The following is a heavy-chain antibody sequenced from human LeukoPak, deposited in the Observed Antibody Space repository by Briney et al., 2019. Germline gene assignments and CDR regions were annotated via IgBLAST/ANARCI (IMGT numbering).Heavy chain of an antibody. V-gene: IGHV4-4*07. D-gene: IGHD6-19*01. CDR3: AREYSSGWFNYFDY. CDR2: IYTSGST. J-gene: IGHJ4*02. CDR1: GGSISSYY. Sequence: SETLSLTCTVSGGSISSYYWSWIRQPAGKGLEWIGRIYTSGSTNYNPSLKSRVTMSVDTSKNQFSLKLSSVAAADTAVYYCAREYSSGWFNYFDYWGQGTLVTVSS.